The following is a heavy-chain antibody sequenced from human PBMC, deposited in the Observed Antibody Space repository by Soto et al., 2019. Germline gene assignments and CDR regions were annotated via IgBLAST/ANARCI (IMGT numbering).Heavy chain of an antibody. CDR2: IYYGGST. J-gene: IGHJ1*01. CDR1: GDSISTDY. Sequence: ETLSLTCTVSGDSISTDYWSWIRQSPGKGLEWIGFIYYGGSTNYNPSLKSRVTISVDTPKNQFSLKLSSVTAADTAVYYCAKNWNWGSLVHWGXGTLVTVSS. D-gene: IGHD7-27*01. V-gene: IGHV4-59*08. CDR3: AKNWNWGSLVH.